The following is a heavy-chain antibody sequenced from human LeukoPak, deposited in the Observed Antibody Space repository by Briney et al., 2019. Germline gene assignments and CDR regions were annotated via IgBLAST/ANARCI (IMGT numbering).Heavy chain of an antibody. V-gene: IGHV4-61*02. J-gene: IGHJ6*03. Sequence: SETLSLTCTVSGGSISSGSYYWSWIRQPAGKGLEWIGRIYTSGSTNYNPSLKSRVTISVDTSKNQFSLKLSSVTAADAAVYYCARADYSSTWSHDYYYMDVWGKGTTVTVSS. D-gene: IGHD6-13*01. CDR3: ARADYSSTWSHDYYYMDV. CDR1: GGSISSGSYY. CDR2: IYTSGST.